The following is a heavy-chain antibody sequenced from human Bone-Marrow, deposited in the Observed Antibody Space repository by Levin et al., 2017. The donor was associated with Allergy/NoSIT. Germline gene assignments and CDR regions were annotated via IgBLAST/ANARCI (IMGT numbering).Heavy chain of an antibody. V-gene: IGHV3-11*03. D-gene: IGHD6-19*01. CDR2: ISGSGSDK. J-gene: IGHJ3*01. CDR1: GFTFGDYY. CDR3: ARGWEFLFLSDAFDV. Sequence: SGGSLRLSCIASGFTFGDYYMSWVRLAPGKGLEYISYISGSGSDKNYADSVEGRFAISRDNAKNSVFLQMNSLRTEDTAVYFCARGWEFLFLSDAFDVWGQGTMVTVSS.